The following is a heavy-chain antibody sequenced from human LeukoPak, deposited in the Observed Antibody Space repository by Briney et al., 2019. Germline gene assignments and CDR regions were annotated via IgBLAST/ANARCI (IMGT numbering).Heavy chain of an antibody. CDR1: GFTFSSYA. V-gene: IGHV3-30-3*01. D-gene: IGHD3-22*01. CDR3: ARDSSGYPY. Sequence: GGSLRLSCAASGFTFSSYAMHGVRQAPGKGLEWVAVISYDGSNKYFADSVKGRFTISRDNSKNTLYLQMNSLRAEDTAVYYCARDSSGYPYWGQGTLVTVSS. J-gene: IGHJ4*02. CDR2: ISYDGSNK.